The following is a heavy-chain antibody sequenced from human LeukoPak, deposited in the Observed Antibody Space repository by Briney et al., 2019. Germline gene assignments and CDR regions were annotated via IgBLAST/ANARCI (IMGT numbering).Heavy chain of an antibody. Sequence: SVKVSCKASRGTFSSYAISWVRQAPGQGLEWMGRIIPILGIANYAQKFQGRVTITADKSTSTAYMELSSLRSEDTAVYYCARDSSQGDYDILTGYYTRFDAFDIWGQGTMVTVSS. V-gene: IGHV1-69*04. CDR2: IIPILGIA. J-gene: IGHJ3*02. CDR1: RGTFSSYA. D-gene: IGHD3-9*01. CDR3: ARDSSQGDYDILTGYYTRFDAFDI.